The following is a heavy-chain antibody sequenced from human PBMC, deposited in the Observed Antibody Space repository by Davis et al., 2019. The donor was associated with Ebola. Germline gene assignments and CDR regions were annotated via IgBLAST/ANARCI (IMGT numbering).Heavy chain of an antibody. Sequence: ASVKVSCKASGYTFTSYGISWVRQAPGQGLEWMGWISAYNGNTNYAQKLQGRVTITADKSTSTAYMELSSLRSEDTAVYYCASYYGSGRGGMDVWGQGTTVTVSS. D-gene: IGHD3-10*01. CDR1: GYTFTSYG. CDR3: ASYYGSGRGGMDV. CDR2: ISAYNGNT. J-gene: IGHJ6*02. V-gene: IGHV1-18*01.